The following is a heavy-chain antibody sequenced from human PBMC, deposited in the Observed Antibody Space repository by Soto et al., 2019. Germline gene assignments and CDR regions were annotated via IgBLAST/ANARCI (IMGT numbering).Heavy chain of an antibody. J-gene: IGHJ4*02. Sequence: QVQLVETGGGLDKPGGSLRLSFAASGFTFSDYYMSWVRPAPGRGLEWISYISSSGATIYYADSVKGRFTMSRDNARNSLFLQLSSLSAEDTAVSYCASLRSWRVDYWGQGTLVTVSS. CDR1: GFTFSDYY. CDR3: ASLRSWRVDY. D-gene: IGHD1-26*01. CDR2: ISSSGATI. V-gene: IGHV3-11*01.